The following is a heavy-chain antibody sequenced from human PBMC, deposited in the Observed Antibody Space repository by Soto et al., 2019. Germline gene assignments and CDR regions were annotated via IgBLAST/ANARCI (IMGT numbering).Heavy chain of an antibody. CDR3: ARQAPYCGGDCSFDY. CDR2: IYYSGST. Sequence: SETLSLTCTVSGRSISSSSYYWGWIRQPPGKGLEWIGSIYYSGSTYYNPSLKSRVTISVDTSKNQFSLKLSSVTAADTAVYYCARQAPYCGGDCSFDYWGQGTLVTVSS. CDR1: GRSISSSSYY. V-gene: IGHV4-39*01. J-gene: IGHJ4*02. D-gene: IGHD2-21*02.